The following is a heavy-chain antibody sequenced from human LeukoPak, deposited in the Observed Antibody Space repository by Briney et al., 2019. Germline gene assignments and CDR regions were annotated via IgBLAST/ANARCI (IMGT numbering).Heavy chain of an antibody. CDR1: GFTFSSYG. J-gene: IGHJ6*03. D-gene: IGHD3-22*01. CDR3: AKTHYYDSSGYITYYYYYMDV. V-gene: IGHV3-30*02. CDR2: IRYDGSNK. Sequence: GSLRLSCAASGFTFSSYGMYWVRQAPGKGLEWVAFIRYDGSNKYYADSVKGRFTVSRDNSKNTLYLQMKSLRAEDTAVYYCAKTHYYDSSGYITYYYYYMDVWGKGTTVTISS.